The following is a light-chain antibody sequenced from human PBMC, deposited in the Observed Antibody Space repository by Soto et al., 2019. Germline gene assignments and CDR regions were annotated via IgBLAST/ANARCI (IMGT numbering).Light chain of an antibody. CDR1: PRASSAY. J-gene: IGKJ5*01. Sequence: EIVLTQPIVTLSLSPGERATVSCRASPRASSAYLAWYYHIAGQPPRLLISAASSRATGIPDRFSGSGSVTDFTLSISRLEPEDFAVYYCQLYGSSPLISYRQGTRLEIK. CDR2: AAS. CDR3: QLYGSSPLIS. V-gene: IGKV3-20*01.